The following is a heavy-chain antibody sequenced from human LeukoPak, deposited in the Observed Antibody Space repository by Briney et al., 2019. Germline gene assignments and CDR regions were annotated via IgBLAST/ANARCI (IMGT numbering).Heavy chain of an antibody. CDR2: IRSSSGAA. CDR1: GFTFSDYN. J-gene: IGHJ4*02. Sequence: PGGSLRLSCAASGFTFSDYNMNWVRQAPGKGLEWIAQIRSSSGAAYYADSVKGRFTVSRDNAKDSLYLQMNSLRDEDTAMFHCARVADGHTVNYFDYWGQGTLVTVSS. CDR3: ARVADGHTVNYFDY. V-gene: IGHV3-48*02. D-gene: IGHD5-24*01.